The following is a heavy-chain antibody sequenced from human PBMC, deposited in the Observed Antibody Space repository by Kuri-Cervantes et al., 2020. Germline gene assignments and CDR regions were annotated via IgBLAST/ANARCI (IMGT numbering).Heavy chain of an antibody. V-gene: IGHV4-34*01. J-gene: IGHJ4*02. D-gene: IGHD3-3*01. CDR2: FYYSGST. Sequence: GSLRLSCAVYGGSFSDYYWSWIRQPPGKGLEWIGSFYYSGSTDYNPSLKSRVTISVDTSKNQFSLKLSSVTAADTAVYYCASSYYDFWSGFDYWGQGTLVTVSS. CDR3: ASSYYDFWSGFDY. CDR1: GGSFSDYY.